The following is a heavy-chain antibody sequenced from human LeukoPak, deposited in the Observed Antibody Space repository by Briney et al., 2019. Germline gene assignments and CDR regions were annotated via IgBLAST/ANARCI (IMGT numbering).Heavy chain of an antibody. D-gene: IGHD1-7*01. CDR2: IKQDGSEK. CDR3: AREPKNWNYVFDY. J-gene: IGHJ4*02. CDR1: GFTLSSYW. Sequence: PGGSLRLSCAASGFTLSSYWMSWVRQAPGKGLEWVANIKQDGSEKYYVDSVKGRFTISRDNAKNSLYLQMNSLRAEDTAVYYCAREPKNWNYVFDYWGQGTLVTVSS. V-gene: IGHV3-7*01.